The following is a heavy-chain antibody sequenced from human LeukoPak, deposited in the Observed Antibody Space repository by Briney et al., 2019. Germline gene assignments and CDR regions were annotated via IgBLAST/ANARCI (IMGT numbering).Heavy chain of an antibody. CDR2: IWYDGSNK. D-gene: IGHD6-19*01. CDR1: GFNFRSYG. CDR3: AKSSGWQLDY. Sequence: GGSLRLSCAASGFNFRSYGMHWVRQAPGKGLEWVAVIWYDGSNKYYADSVKGRFTISRDNSKNTLYLQMSILRAEDTAVYYCAKSSGWQLDYWGQGTLVTVFS. J-gene: IGHJ4*02. V-gene: IGHV3-33*06.